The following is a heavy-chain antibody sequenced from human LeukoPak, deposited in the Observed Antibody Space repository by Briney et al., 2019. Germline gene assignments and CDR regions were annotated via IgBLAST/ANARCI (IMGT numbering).Heavy chain of an antibody. V-gene: IGHV4-59*08. Sequence: SETLSLTCTVSGGSISSYYWSWIRQPPGKGLEWIGYIYYSGYTNYNPSLKSRVTISVDTSKNQFSLKLSSVTAADTAVYYCARHGSGSYYNYWGQGTLVTVSS. CDR1: GGSISSYY. CDR2: IYYSGYT. D-gene: IGHD3-10*01. J-gene: IGHJ4*02. CDR3: ARHGSGSYYNY.